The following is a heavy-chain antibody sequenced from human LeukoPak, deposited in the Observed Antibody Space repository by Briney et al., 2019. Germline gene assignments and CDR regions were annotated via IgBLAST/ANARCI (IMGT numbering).Heavy chain of an antibody. CDR1: GYSISSGYY. V-gene: IGHV4-38-2*01. D-gene: IGHD3-3*02. CDR2: IYRSGST. J-gene: IGHJ6*03. CDR3: ARHFRLVYMDV. Sequence: SETLSLTCAVSGYSISSGYYWGWLRQPPGKGLELIGSIYRSGSTYYNPSLKGRVTISVDTSKNQFYLKLSSVTAADTAVYYCARHFRLVYMDVWGKGTTVTVSS.